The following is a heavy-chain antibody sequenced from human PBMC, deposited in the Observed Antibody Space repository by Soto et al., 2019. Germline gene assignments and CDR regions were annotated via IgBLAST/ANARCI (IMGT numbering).Heavy chain of an antibody. CDR3: AKCGPAAMSKFGCAFDI. D-gene: IGHD2-2*01. V-gene: IGHV3-30*18. CDR2: ISYDGRNK. Sequence: QVQLVESGGGVVQPGRSLRLSCAASGFTFSSYGMHWVRQAPGKGLEWVAVISYDGRNKYYADSVKGRFTISRDNSKNTLYLQMNSLRAEDTAVYYCAKCGPAAMSKFGCAFDIWGQGTMVTVSS. CDR1: GFTFSSYG. J-gene: IGHJ3*02.